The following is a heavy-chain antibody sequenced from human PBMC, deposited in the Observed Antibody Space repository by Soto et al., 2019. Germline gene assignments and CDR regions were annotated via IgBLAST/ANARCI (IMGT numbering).Heavy chain of an antibody. V-gene: IGHV1-69*06. CDR1: GGTFSSYA. Sequence: QVQLVQSGAEVKKPGSSVKVSCKASGGTFSSYAISWVRQAPGQGLEWMGGIIPIFGTANYAQKFQGRVTITADKSTSTAYMELSSLRSEDTAVYYCASLGYSSTPLYYDGMDVWGQGTTVTVSS. J-gene: IGHJ6*02. CDR3: ASLGYSSTPLYYDGMDV. CDR2: IIPIFGTA. D-gene: IGHD6-13*01.